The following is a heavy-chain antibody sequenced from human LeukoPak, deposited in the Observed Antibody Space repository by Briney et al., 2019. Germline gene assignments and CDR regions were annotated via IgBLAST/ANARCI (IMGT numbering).Heavy chain of an antibody. J-gene: IGHJ6*03. CDR3: ARDEVGYYYYMGV. CDR2: IITIFGTA. CDR1: GGTFSSYA. D-gene: IGHD2-15*01. V-gene: IGHV1-69*05. Sequence: SVKVSCKASGGTFSSYAISWVRQAPGQGLEWRGRIITIFGTANYAQKFQGRVTITTDESTSTAYMELSSLRSEDTAVYYCARDEVGYYYYMGVWGKGTTVTVSS.